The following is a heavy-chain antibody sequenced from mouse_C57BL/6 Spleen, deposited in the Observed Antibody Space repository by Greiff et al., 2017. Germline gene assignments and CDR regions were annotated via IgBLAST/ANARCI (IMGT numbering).Heavy chain of an antibody. CDR2: IDPETGGT. Sequence: VKVVESGAELVRPGASVTLSCKASGYTFTDYEMHWVKQTPVHGLEWIGAIDPETGGTAYNQKFKGKAILTADKSSSTAYMELRSLTSEDSAVYYCTNYYGSSYVYWYFDVWGTGTTVTVSS. CDR1: GYTFTDYE. D-gene: IGHD1-1*01. CDR3: TNYYGSSYVYWYFDV. V-gene: IGHV1-15*01. J-gene: IGHJ1*03.